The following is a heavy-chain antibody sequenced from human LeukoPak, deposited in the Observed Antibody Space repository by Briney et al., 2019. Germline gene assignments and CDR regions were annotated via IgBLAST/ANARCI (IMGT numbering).Heavy chain of an antibody. CDR3: ARGYSSSWYFNWFDP. D-gene: IGHD6-13*01. V-gene: IGHV4-39*07. J-gene: IGHJ5*02. CDR2: IYYSGST. CDR1: GGSISSSSYY. Sequence: SETLSLTCTVSGGSISSSSYYWGWIRQPPGKGLEWIGSIYYSGSTYYNPSLKSRVTISVDTSKNQFSLKPTSVTAADTAVYYCARGYSSSWYFNWFDPWGQGTLVTVSS.